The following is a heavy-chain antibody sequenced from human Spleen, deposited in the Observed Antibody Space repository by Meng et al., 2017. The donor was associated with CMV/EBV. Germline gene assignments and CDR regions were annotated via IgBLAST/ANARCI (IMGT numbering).Heavy chain of an antibody. CDR2: IIPNLGIA. V-gene: IGHV1-69*10. J-gene: IGHJ6*02. Sequence: SVKVSCKASGGTFSSYAISWVRQAPGQGLERMGGIIPNLGIANYAQKFQGRVTMTTDTSTTTVYMELSSLRSEDTAVYYCAKYSGSSSELHCSGCYGMGVWGQGTTVTVSS. CDR3: AKYSGSSSELHCSGCYGMGV. CDR1: GGTFSSYA. D-gene: IGHD6-6*01.